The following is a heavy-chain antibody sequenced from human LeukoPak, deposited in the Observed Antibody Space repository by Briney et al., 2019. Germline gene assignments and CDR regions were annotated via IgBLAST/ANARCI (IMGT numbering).Heavy chain of an antibody. Sequence: PSETLTLTCAVYGGSFSGYYWSWIRQPPGKGLEWIGEINHSGSTNYNPSLKSRVTISVDTSKNQFSLKLSSVTAADTAVYYCARVLYYYGSGSSYFDYWGQGTLVTVSS. CDR2: INHSGST. J-gene: IGHJ4*02. CDR1: GGSFSGYY. D-gene: IGHD3-10*01. CDR3: ARVLYYYGSGSSYFDY. V-gene: IGHV4-34*01.